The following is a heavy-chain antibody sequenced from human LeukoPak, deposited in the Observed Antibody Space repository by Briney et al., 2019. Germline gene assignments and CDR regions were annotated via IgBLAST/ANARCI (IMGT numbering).Heavy chain of an antibody. CDR3: ASRSRGFSGYNSDY. CDR2: INESGST. D-gene: IGHD5-12*01. V-gene: IGHV4-34*01. J-gene: IGHJ4*02. Sequence: SETLSLTCTVSGGSISGYYWSWIRQPPGKGLEWIGEINESGSTNYNPSLKSRVTISGNTSKNEFSLRLSSVTAADTAVYYCASRSRGFSGYNSDYWGQGTLVTVSS. CDR1: GGSISGYY.